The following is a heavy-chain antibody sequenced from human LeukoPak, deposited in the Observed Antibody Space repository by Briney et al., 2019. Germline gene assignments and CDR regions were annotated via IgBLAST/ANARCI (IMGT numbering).Heavy chain of an antibody. CDR1: GFTFSSYG. CDR3: AVAAAGTFDY. V-gene: IGHV3-30*02. Sequence: GGSLRLSCAASGFTFSSYGMHWVRQAPGKGLEWVAFIRYDGSSKYYADSVKGRFTFSRDNSKNTLYLQMNSLRVEDTAVYYCAVAAAGTFDYWGQGTLVTVSS. J-gene: IGHJ4*02. CDR2: IRYDGSSK. D-gene: IGHD6-13*01.